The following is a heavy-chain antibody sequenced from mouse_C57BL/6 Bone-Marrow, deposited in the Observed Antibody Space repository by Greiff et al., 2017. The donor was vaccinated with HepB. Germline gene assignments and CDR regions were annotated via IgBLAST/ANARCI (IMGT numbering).Heavy chain of an antibody. Sequence: QVQLQQPGAELVMPGASVKLSCKASGYTFTSYWMHWVKQRPGQGLEWIGEIAPSDSYTNYNQKFKGKSTLTVDKSSSTAYMQLSSLTSEDSAVYYCARYGTTVVGYFDYWGQGTTLTVSS. CDR1: GYTFTSYW. V-gene: IGHV1-69*01. D-gene: IGHD1-1*01. CDR2: IAPSDSYT. CDR3: ARYGTTVVGYFDY. J-gene: IGHJ2*01.